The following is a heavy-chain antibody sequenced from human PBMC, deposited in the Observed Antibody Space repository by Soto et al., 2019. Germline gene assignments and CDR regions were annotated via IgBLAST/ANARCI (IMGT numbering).Heavy chain of an antibody. Sequence: QVQLVQSGAEVKKPGSAVKVSCKASGGTFSSYAISWVRQAPGQGLEWMGGIIPIFGTANYAQKFQGRVTITADESTSTAYMELSSLRSEDKAVYYCARDRGDSSSSADYYYYYGMDVWGQGTTVTVSS. CDR3: ARDRGDSSSSADYYYYYGMDV. J-gene: IGHJ6*02. CDR2: IIPIFGTA. D-gene: IGHD6-6*01. CDR1: GGTFSSYA. V-gene: IGHV1-69*01.